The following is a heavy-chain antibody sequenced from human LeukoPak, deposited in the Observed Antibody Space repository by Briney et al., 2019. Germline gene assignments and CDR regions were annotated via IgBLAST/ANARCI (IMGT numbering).Heavy chain of an antibody. CDR3: AKGKRYPDY. D-gene: IGHD1-1*01. CDR2: IKEDGTRK. J-gene: IGHJ4*02. V-gene: IGHV3-7*03. CDR1: GFTFSSHW. Sequence: GGSLRLSCAASGFTFSSHWMTWVRQAPGKGLEWVANIKEDGTRKNYMDSVKGRFTISRDNAKNSLYLQMDSLRVEDTAVYYCAKGKRYPDYWGQGTLVTVSS.